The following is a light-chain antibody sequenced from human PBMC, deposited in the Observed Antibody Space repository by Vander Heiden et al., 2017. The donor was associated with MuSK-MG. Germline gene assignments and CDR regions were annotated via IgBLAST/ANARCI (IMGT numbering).Light chain of an antibody. CDR3: QQRTYWPLFFT. V-gene: IGKV3-11*01. J-gene: IGKJ3*01. Sequence: EIVLTQSPATLSLSPGERATLSCRASQSVSTFLAWYQQRPGQAPRLLIFDASSRATGVPARFSGSGCGTDFTLTISSLEPEDFAVYYCQQRTYWPLFFTFGHGTKVDI. CDR2: DAS. CDR1: QSVSTF.